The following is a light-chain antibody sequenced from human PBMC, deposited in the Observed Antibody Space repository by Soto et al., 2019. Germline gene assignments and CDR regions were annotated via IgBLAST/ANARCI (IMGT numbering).Light chain of an antibody. V-gene: IGLV1-51*02. Sequence: QSVLTQPPSVSAAPGQKVTISCTGSSSNIGINYVSWYQQFPGTAPKLLIYENNRRPSGIPDRFSGSKSGTSATLAITGLQTGDEADYYCGTWDSSLSAVVFGGGTKLTVL. CDR2: ENN. CDR1: SSNIGINY. CDR3: GTWDSSLSAVV. J-gene: IGLJ2*01.